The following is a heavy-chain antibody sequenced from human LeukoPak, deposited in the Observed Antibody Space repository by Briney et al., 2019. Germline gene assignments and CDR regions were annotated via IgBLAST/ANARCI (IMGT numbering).Heavy chain of an antibody. CDR2: IYYSGST. CDR1: GGSISSSSYY. V-gene: IGHV4-39*01. CDR3: ARYIVVVVAGTGAFDY. Sequence: SETLSLTCTVSGGSISSSSYYWGWIRQPPGKGLEWIGSIYYSGSTYYNPSLKSRVTISVDTSKNQFSLKLSSVTAADTAVYYRARYIVVVVAGTGAFDYWGQGTLVTVSS. D-gene: IGHD2-15*01. J-gene: IGHJ4*02.